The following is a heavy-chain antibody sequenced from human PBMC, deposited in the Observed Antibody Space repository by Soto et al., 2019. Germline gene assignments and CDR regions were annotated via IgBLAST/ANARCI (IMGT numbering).Heavy chain of an antibody. V-gene: IGHV3-30-3*01. D-gene: IGHD3-22*01. CDR3: SKGRITMIVVAWGAFDI. CDR1: GFTFRSYA. CDR2: ISYDGSNK. J-gene: IGHJ3*02. Sequence: GGSLRLSCAASGFTFRSYAMHWVRQAPGKGLEWVAVISYDGSNKYYADSVKGRFTISRDNSKNTLYLQMNSLRAEDTAVYYCSKGRITMIVVAWGAFDIWGQGTMVTVSS.